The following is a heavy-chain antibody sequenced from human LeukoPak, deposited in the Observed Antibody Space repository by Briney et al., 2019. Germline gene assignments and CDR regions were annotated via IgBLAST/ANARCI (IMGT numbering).Heavy chain of an antibody. J-gene: IGHJ4*02. D-gene: IGHD5-12*01. CDR3: ARAGLSLGYRTDY. CDR1: GYTFTGYY. CDR2: INPNSGGT. V-gene: IGHV1-2*06. Sequence: ASVKVSRKASGYTFTGYYMHWVRQAPGQGLEWMGRINPNSGGTNYAQKFQGRVTMTRDTSISTAYMELSRLKSDDTAVYYCARAGLSLGYRTDYWGQGTLVTVSS.